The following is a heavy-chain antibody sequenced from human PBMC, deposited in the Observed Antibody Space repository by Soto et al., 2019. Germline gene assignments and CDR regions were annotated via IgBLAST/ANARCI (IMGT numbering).Heavy chain of an antibody. D-gene: IGHD2-21*02. J-gene: IGHJ4*02. Sequence: QAQLVQSGAEVKEPGASVKVSCTASGYTFTGYGITWVRQAPGQGLEWMGWASPLSATTNYAPKFQGRVTMTTDTTTNMAYMELRCLRSDDTAVYYCARGGTAEADFWGQGNLVTVSS. CDR2: ASPLSATT. CDR1: GYTFTGYG. V-gene: IGHV1-18*01. CDR3: ARGGTAEADF.